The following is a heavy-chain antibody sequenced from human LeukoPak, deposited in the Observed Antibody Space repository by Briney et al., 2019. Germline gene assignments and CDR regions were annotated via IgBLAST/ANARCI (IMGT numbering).Heavy chain of an antibody. CDR3: AELGISMIGGV. CDR2: ISGGST. V-gene: IGHV3-38-3*01. CDR1: GFTVSSNE. J-gene: IGHJ6*04. Sequence: PGGSLRLSCAASGFTVSSNEMSWVRQAPGKGLEWVSSISGGSTYYADSRKGRFTISRDNSKNSLYLQINSLRAEDTAVYYCAELGISMIGGVWGKGTTVTISS. D-gene: IGHD3-10*01.